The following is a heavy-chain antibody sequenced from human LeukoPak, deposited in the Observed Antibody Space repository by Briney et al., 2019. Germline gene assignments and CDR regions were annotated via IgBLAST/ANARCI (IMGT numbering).Heavy chain of an antibody. Sequence: SETLSLTCTVSGGSISGSYWSWIRQPPGKGLEWIGYIYYSGSTNYNPSLKSRVTISVDTSKNQFSLKLSSVTAADTAIYYCARGEYYYYYYMDVWGKGTTVTVSS. D-gene: IGHD3-10*01. CDR1: GGSISGSY. CDR3: ARGEYYYYYYMDV. V-gene: IGHV4-59*01. J-gene: IGHJ6*03. CDR2: IYYSGST.